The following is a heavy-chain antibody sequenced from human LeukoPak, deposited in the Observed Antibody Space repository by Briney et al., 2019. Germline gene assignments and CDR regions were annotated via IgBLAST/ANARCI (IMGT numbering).Heavy chain of an antibody. CDR2: INPNSGGT. CDR3: AAVAGLGNAFDI. CDR1: GYTFTGYY. J-gene: IGHJ3*02. V-gene: IGHV1-2*02. Sequence: GASLKVSCKASGYTFTGYYMHWVRQAPGQGLEWMGWINPNSGGTNYAQKFQGRVTMTRDTSISTAYMELSRLRSDDPAVYYCAAVAGLGNAFDIWGQGTMVTVSS. D-gene: IGHD6-19*01.